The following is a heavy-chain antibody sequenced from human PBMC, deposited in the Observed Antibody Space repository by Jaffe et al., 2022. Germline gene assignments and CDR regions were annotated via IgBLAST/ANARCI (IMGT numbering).Heavy chain of an antibody. CDR1: GGTFSSYA. V-gene: IGHV1-69*05. J-gene: IGHJ6*03. CDR2: IIPIFGTA. CDR3: AGTYYDILTGLYYYYYMDV. D-gene: IGHD3-9*01. Sequence: QVQLVQSGAEVKKPGSSVKVSCKASGGTFSSYAISWVRQAPGQGLEWMGGIIPIFGTANYAQKFQGRVTITTDESTSTAYMELSSLRSEDTAVYYCAGTYYDILTGLYYYYYMDVWGKGTTVTVSS.